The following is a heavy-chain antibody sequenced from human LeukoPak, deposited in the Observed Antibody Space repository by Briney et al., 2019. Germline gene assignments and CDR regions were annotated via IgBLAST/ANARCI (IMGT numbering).Heavy chain of an antibody. CDR3: ASSAIVVVIFDY. J-gene: IGHJ4*02. CDR1: GYSISSGYY. V-gene: IGHV4-38-2*02. D-gene: IGHD3-22*01. CDR2: IYHSGST. Sequence: SETLSLTCTVSGYSISSGYYWGWIRQPPGKGLEWIGSIYHSGSTYYNPSLKSRVTISVDTSKNQFSLKLSSVTAADTAMYYCASSAIVVVIFDYWGQGTLVTVSS.